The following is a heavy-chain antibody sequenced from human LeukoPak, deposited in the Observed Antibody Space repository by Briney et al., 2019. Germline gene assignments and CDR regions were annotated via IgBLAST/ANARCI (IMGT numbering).Heavy chain of an antibody. CDR3: AKALGGYDFDY. Sequence: GGSLRLPCAASGFTFRSYGMSWVRQAPGKGLEWVSSLSGSGGSTYYADSVKGRFTISRDNSKNTLFLHMNSLRAEDTAVYYCAKALGGYDFDYWGQGTLVTVSS. J-gene: IGHJ4*02. V-gene: IGHV3-23*01. D-gene: IGHD3-16*01. CDR1: GFTFRSYG. CDR2: LSGSGGST.